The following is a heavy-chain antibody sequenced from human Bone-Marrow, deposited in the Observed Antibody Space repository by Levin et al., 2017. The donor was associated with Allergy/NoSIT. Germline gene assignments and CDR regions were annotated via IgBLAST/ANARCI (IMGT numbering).Heavy chain of an antibody. D-gene: IGHD1-26*01. J-gene: IGHJ4*02. Sequence: PGGSLRLSCAASGFTFSSYAMHWVRQAPGKGLEWVAVISYDGSNKYYADSVKGRFTISRDNSKNTLYLQMNSLRAEDTAVYYCASIIVGANQRGDYWGQGTLVTVSS. CDR1: GFTFSSYA. CDR2: ISYDGSNK. CDR3: ASIIVGANQRGDY. V-gene: IGHV3-30-3*01.